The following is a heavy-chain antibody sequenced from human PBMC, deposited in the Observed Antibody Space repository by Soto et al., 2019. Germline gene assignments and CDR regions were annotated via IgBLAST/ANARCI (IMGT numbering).Heavy chain of an antibody. V-gene: IGHV4-59*01. J-gene: IGHJ6*03. CDR2: IYYSGST. D-gene: IGHD3-16*01. CDR3: ARLKYYYMDV. CDR1: GGSISSDY. Sequence: SETLSLTCTVSGGSISSDYWSWIRQPPGKGLEWIGYIYYSGSTNYNPSLKSRVTISVDTSKNQFSLKLSSVTAADTAVYYCARLKYYYMDVWGKGTTVTVSS.